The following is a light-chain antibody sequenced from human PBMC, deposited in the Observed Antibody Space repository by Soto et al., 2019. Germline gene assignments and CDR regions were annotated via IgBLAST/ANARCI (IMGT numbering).Light chain of an antibody. CDR3: QQYNNWPS. J-gene: IGKJ1*01. CDR2: GAS. V-gene: IGKV3-15*01. CDR1: QSVTSN. Sequence: EIVMTQSPATLSVSPGERATLSCRASQSVTSNLAWYQQKPGQPPRLLIYGASTRATGIPARFSGSGSGTEFTLTISSLQSEDFAVHYCQQYNNWPSFGQGTKVDIK.